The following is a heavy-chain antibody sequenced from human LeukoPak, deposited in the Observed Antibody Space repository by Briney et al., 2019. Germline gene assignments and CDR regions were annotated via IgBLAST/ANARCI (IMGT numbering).Heavy chain of an antibody. CDR2: ISSSSYI. CDR3: AGGTIAAAGTSDY. V-gene: IGHV3-21*01. J-gene: IGHJ4*02. D-gene: IGHD6-13*01. CDR1: GFTFSSYS. Sequence: GSLSLSCAASGFTFSSYSMNWVRQAPGKGLEWVSSISSSSYIYYADSVKGRFTISRDNAKNSLYLQMNSLRAEDTAVYYCAGGTIAAAGTSDYWGQGTLVTVSS.